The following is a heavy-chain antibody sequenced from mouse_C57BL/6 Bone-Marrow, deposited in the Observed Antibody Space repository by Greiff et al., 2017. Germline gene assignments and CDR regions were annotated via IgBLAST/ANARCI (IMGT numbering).Heavy chain of an antibody. Sequence: VKLLESGAELVRPGASVKLSCKASGYTFTDYYINWVKQRPGQGLEWIARIYPGSGNTYYNEKFKGKATLTAEKSSSTAYMQLSSLTSEDSAVYFCARWDYYYGSSYHCYFDVWGTGTTVTVSS. CDR2: IYPGSGNT. J-gene: IGHJ1*03. V-gene: IGHV1-76*01. CDR1: GYTFTDYY. D-gene: IGHD1-1*01. CDR3: ARWDYYYGSSYHCYFDV.